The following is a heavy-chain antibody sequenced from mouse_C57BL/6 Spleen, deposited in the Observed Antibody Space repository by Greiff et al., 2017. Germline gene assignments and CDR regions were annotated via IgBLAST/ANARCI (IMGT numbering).Heavy chain of an antibody. CDR3: ARSDKGMDY. V-gene: IGHV1-50*01. CDR2: IDPSDSYP. Sequence: VQLQEPGAELVKPGASVKLSCKASGSTFTSYWMQWVKQRPGQGLEWIGEIDPSDSYPNYNQKFKGKATLTVDTSSSAAYMPLSSLTSEDSAVYYCARSDKGMDYWGQGTSVTVSS. J-gene: IGHJ4*01. CDR1: GSTFTSYW.